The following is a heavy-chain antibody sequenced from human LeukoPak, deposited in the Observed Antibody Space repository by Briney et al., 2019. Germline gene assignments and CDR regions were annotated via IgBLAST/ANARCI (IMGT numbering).Heavy chain of an antibody. CDR2: ISSNGGST. J-gene: IGHJ6*03. V-gene: IGHV3-64*01. CDR3: AREYYDFWSGYYTSYYYMDV. Sequence: GGSLRLSCAASGFTFSSYAMHWVRQAPGKGLEYVSAISSNGGSTYYANSVKGRFTISRDNAKNSLYLQMNSLRAEDTAVYYCAREYYDFWSGYYTSYYYMDVWGKGTTVTVSS. CDR1: GFTFSSYA. D-gene: IGHD3-3*01.